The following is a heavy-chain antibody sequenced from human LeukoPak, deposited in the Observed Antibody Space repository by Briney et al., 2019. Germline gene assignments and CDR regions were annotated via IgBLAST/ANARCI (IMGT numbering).Heavy chain of an antibody. CDR2: ISYDGSNK. Sequence: GSLRLSCAASGFTFSSYGMHWVRQAPGKGLEWVAVISYDGSNKYYADSVKGRFTISRDNSKNTLYLQMNSLRAEDTAVYYCRYYYDSSGYYGALDYWGQGTLVTVSS. V-gene: IGHV3-30*03. J-gene: IGHJ4*02. CDR1: GFTFSSYG. CDR3: RYYYDSSGYYGALDY. D-gene: IGHD3-22*01.